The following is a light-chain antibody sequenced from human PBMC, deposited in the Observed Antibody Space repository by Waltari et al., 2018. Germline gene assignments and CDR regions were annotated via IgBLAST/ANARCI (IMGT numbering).Light chain of an antibody. CDR1: STDVGGSNF. Sequence: QSALTQPASVSGSPGQSITISCTGTSTDVGGSNFVSWHQQFPGKAPQLIIYDVSHRPSGVANRFSGSKSGNTASPTISGLQAEDEADYYCSSYTSTTTLVVFGGGTKLTVL. CDR2: DVS. J-gene: IGLJ2*01. V-gene: IGLV2-14*01. CDR3: SSYTSTTTLVV.